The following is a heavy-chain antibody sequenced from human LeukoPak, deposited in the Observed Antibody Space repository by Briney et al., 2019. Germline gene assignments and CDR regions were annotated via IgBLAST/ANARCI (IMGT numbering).Heavy chain of an antibody. D-gene: IGHD2-15*01. V-gene: IGHV5-51*01. Sequence: GESLKISCKGSGYSFTSYWIGWVRQMPGKGLEWMGIIYPGDSDTRYSPSFQGQVTISADKSISTAYLQWSSLKASDTAMYCCARRSGLYYYYMDVWGKGTTVTVSS. CDR3: ARRSGLYYYYMDV. CDR1: GYSFTSYW. J-gene: IGHJ6*03. CDR2: IYPGDSDT.